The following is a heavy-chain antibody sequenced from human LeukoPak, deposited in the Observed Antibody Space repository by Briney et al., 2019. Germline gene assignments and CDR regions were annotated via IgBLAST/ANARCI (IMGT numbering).Heavy chain of an antibody. J-gene: IGHJ4*02. D-gene: IGHD1-1*01. CDR3: ARGGVNYWNPRY. CDR1: GFSFSSSG. Sequence: GGSLRLSCATSGFSFSSSGMSWVRQAPGKGLEWVSLLYAGGTTYYADSVEGRFTISRDDSKNTIYLQMNTLRAEDTAVYYCARGGVNYWNPRYWGQGTLVTVSS. CDR2: LYAGGTT. V-gene: IGHV3-53*01.